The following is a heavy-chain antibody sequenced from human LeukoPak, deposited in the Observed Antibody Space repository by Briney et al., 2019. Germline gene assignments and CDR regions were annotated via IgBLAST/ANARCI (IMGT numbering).Heavy chain of an antibody. J-gene: IGHJ4*02. Sequence: ASVKVSCKASGYTFTSYYMHWVRQAPGQGLEWMGIINPSGGSTSYAQKFQGRVTMTRDTSTGTVYMELSSLRSEDTAVYYCATQYGSDAYYFDYWGQGTLVTVSS. CDR1: GYTFTSYY. CDR2: INPSGGST. D-gene: IGHD3-10*01. V-gene: IGHV1-46*01. CDR3: ATQYGSDAYYFDY.